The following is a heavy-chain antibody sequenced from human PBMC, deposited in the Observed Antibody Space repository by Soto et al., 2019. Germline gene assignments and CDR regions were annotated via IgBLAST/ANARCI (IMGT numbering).Heavy chain of an antibody. V-gene: IGHV3-23*01. CDR3: AKGDGEPYYYDSSGYYSRFDY. CDR2: ISGSGGST. CDR1: GFTFSSYA. Sequence: GGSLRLSCAASGFTFSSYAMSWVRQAPGKGLEWVSAISGSGGSTYYADSVKGRFTISRDNSKNTLYLQMNSLRAEDTAVYYCAKGDGEPYYYDSSGYYSRFDYWGQGTLVTVSS. D-gene: IGHD3-22*01. J-gene: IGHJ4*02.